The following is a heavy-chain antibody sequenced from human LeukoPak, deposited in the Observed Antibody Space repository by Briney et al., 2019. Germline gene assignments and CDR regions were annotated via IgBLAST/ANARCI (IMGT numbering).Heavy chain of an antibody. J-gene: IGHJ5*02. Sequence: PSETLSLTCTVSGGSISSFYWSWIRQPPGKGMEDIGHIYYSGFTNYNPSLKSRVTMSVDTSKNQFSLKLSSVTAADTAVYYCARAPVDLVGGGWFDPWSQGTLVTVSS. CDR3: ARAPVDLVGGGWFDP. D-gene: IGHD2-8*02. CDR1: GGSISSFY. V-gene: IGHV4-59*12. CDR2: IYYSGFT.